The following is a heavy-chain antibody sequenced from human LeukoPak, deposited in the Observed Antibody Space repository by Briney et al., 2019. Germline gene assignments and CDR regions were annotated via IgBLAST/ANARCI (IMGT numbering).Heavy chain of an antibody. CDR2: IYHSGST. CDR1: GYSISSGYY. D-gene: IGHD2-15*01. V-gene: IGHV4-38-2*02. CDR3: ARDLYCSSGSCYRWFDP. Sequence: SETLSLTCTVSGYSISSGYYWGWIRQPPGKGLEWIGSIYHSGSTYYNPSLKSRVAISVDTSKNQFSLKLSSVTAADTAVYYCARDLYCSSGSCYRWFDPWGQGTLVTVSS. J-gene: IGHJ5*02.